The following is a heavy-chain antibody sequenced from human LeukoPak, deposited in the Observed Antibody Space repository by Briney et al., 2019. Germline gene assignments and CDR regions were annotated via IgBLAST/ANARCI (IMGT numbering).Heavy chain of an antibody. V-gene: IGHV4-34*01. J-gene: IGHJ5*02. CDR1: GGSFSGYY. Sequence: QSSETLSLTCAVYGGSFSGYYWSWIRQPPGKGLEWIGEINHSGSTNYNPSLKSRVTISVDTSKNQFSLKLSSVTAADTAVYYCASEGDWFDPWGQGTLVTVSS. CDR2: INHSGST. CDR3: ASEGDWFDP.